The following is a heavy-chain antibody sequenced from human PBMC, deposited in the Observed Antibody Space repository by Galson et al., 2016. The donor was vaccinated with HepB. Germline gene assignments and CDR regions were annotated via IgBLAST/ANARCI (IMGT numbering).Heavy chain of an antibody. D-gene: IGHD6-19*01. Sequence: SVKVSCKASGYTFSSYGLHWVRQAPGQGLEWMGWINTHTGKPTYAQGFTGRFVFSLDTSVTTAYLQIGSLKAEDTALYYCERVNHVAGNMHFDYWGQGTLVTVSS. CDR3: ERVNHVAGNMHFDY. CDR2: INTHTGKP. J-gene: IGHJ4*02. V-gene: IGHV7-4-1*01. CDR1: GYTFSSYG.